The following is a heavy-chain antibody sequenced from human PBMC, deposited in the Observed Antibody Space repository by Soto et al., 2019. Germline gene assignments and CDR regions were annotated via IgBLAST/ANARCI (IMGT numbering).Heavy chain of an antibody. J-gene: IGHJ5*02. CDR3: TTDLYSKPKNWFDP. CDR2: IKRKTDGGTT. Sequence: GGSLRLSCAASGFTFINAWMNWVLQAPGRGMEWVGRIKRKTDGGTTDYAAPVKGRFIISRDDSKDTVYLQMNSLKTEDTAVYYCTTDLYSKPKNWFDPWGQGSLVPVS. CDR1: GFTFINAW. D-gene: IGHD6-13*01. V-gene: IGHV3-15*07.